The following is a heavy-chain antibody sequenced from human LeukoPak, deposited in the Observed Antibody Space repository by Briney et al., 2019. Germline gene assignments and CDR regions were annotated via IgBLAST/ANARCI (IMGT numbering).Heavy chain of an antibody. D-gene: IGHD3-10*01. CDR3: ARSTYYYGSGSYPKTLDY. Sequence: PSETLSLTCTVSGGSISSYYWSWIRQPPGKGLEWIGYIYYSGSTNYNPSLKSRVTISVDTSKNQFSLKLSSVTAADTAVYYCARSTYYYGSGSYPKTLDYWGQGTLVTVSS. CDR1: GGSISSYY. CDR2: IYYSGST. J-gene: IGHJ4*02. V-gene: IGHV4-59*12.